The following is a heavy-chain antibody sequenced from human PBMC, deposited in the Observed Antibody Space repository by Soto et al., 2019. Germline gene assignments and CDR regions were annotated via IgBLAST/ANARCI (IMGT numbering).Heavy chain of an antibody. J-gene: IGHJ6*04. Sequence: SVKVSCKASGGTFSSYAISWVRQAPGQGLEWMGGIIPIFGTANYAQKFQGRVTITADESTSTAYMELSSLRSEDTAVYYCARRDSSRWLQSSRYYGMDVWGKGNTVNV. V-gene: IGHV1-69*13. D-gene: IGHD5-12*01. CDR2: IIPIFGTA. CDR1: GGTFSSYA. CDR3: ARRDSSRWLQSSRYYGMDV.